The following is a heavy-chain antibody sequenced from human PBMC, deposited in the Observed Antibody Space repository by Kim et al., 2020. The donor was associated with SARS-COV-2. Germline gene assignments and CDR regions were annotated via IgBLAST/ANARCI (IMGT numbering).Heavy chain of an antibody. CDR3: ARDGDCTNGVCNPEGDV. D-gene: IGHD2-8*01. CDR1: GFTFSSYS. V-gene: IGHV3-48*02. J-gene: IGHJ6*02. Sequence: GGSLRLSCAASGFTFSSYSMNWVRQAPGKGLEWVSYISSSSSTIYYADSVKGRFTISRDNAKNSLYLQMNSLRDEDTAVYYCARDGDCTNGVCNPEGDVWGQGTTVTVSS. CDR2: ISSSSSTI.